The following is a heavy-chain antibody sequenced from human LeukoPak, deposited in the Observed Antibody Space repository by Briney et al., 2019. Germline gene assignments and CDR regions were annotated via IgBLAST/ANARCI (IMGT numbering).Heavy chain of an antibody. D-gene: IGHD2-15*01. CDR3: AKDRGYCSGGSCYWGFYFDY. Sequence: GGSLRLSCAASGFTFSSYGMHWVRQAPGKGLEWVAVISYDGSNKYYPDSVKGRFTISRDNSKNTLYLQMSSLRAVDTAVYYCAKDRGYCSGGSCYWGFYFDYWGQGTLVTVSS. CDR2: ISYDGSNK. CDR1: GFTFSSYG. J-gene: IGHJ4*02. V-gene: IGHV3-30*18.